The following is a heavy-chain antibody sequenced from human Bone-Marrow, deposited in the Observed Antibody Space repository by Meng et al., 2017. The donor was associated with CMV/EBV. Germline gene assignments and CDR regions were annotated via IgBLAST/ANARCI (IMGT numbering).Heavy chain of an antibody. CDR2: IYSGGST. Sequence: GGSLRLSCAASGFTVSSNYMSWVRQAPGKGLEWVSVIYSGGSTYYADSVKGRFTISRDNSKSTLYLQMNSLRAEDTAVYYCARITSFFGVANGWFDPWGQGTLVTVSS. J-gene: IGHJ5*02. D-gene: IGHD3-3*02. CDR1: GFTVSSNY. CDR3: ARITSFFGVANGWFDP. V-gene: IGHV3-53*01.